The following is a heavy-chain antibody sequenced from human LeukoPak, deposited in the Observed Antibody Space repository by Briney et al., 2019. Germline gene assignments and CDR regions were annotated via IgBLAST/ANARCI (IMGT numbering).Heavy chain of an antibody. Sequence: PGGSLRLSCAASGFTVSGNYMSWVRQAPGKGLEWVAVISYDGSNKYYADSVKGRFTISRDNSKNTLYLQMNSLRAEDAAVYYCARPIAVHWGQGTLVTVSS. V-gene: IGHV3-30-3*01. CDR3: ARPIAVH. CDR2: ISYDGSNK. J-gene: IGHJ4*02. CDR1: GFTVSGNY. D-gene: IGHD6-19*01.